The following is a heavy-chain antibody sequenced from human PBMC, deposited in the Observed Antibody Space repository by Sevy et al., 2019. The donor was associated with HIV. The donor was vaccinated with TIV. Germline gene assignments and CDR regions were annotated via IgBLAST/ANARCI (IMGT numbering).Heavy chain of an antibody. CDR1: GFTFSSYA. CDR2: ISYDGSNK. D-gene: IGHD4-17*01. CDR3: ARDQHDYAGNLRTGWFDP. Sequence: GGSLRLSCAASGFTFSSYAIHWVRQAPGKGLEWVAFISYDGSNKYYADSVKGRFTISRDNSKKTLYLQMNSLRAGDTAVYYCARDQHDYAGNLRTGWFDPWGQGTLVTVSS. V-gene: IGHV3-30-3*01. J-gene: IGHJ5*02.